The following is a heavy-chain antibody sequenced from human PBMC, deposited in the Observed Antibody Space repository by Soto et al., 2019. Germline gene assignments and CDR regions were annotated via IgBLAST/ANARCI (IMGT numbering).Heavy chain of an antibody. CDR3: AKDVVVGATTGLGDYYYYYGMDV. V-gene: IGHV3-30*18. CDR1: GFTFSSYG. J-gene: IGHJ6*02. Sequence: GGSLRLSCAASGFTFSSYGMHWVRQAPGKGLEWVAVISYDGSNKYYADSVKGRFTISRDNSKNTLYLQMNSLRAEDTAVYYCAKDVVVGATTGLGDYYYYYGMDVWGQGTTVTVS. CDR2: ISYDGSNK. D-gene: IGHD1-26*01.